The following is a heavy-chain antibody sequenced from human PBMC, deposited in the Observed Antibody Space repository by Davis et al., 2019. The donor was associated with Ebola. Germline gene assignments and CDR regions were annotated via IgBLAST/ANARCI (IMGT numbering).Heavy chain of an antibody. J-gene: IGHJ4*02. CDR2: ISSSGSTI. V-gene: IGHV3-48*03. CDR3: ARGGRAVTYGEGFDY. Sequence: PGGSLRLSCAASGFTFSSYEMNWVRQAPGKGLEWVSYISSSGSTIYYADSVKGRFTISRDNAKNSLYLQMNSLRAEDTAVYYCARGGRAVTYGEGFDYWGRGTLVTVSS. CDR1: GFTFSSYE. D-gene: IGHD2-15*01.